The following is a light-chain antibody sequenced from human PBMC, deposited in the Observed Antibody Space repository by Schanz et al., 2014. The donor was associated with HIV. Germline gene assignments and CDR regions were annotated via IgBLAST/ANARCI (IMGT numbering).Light chain of an antibody. CDR1: SSNIGTGYD. CDR2: GYS. J-gene: IGLJ2*01. V-gene: IGLV1-40*01. Sequence: QSILAQPLSVSGAPGQRVTISCTGSSSNIGTGYDVHWYQVLPGIAPKLLIFGYSNRPSGVPDRFSGSKSGTSGSLAISGLQSEDEADYYCAAWDDNLNGVVFGGGTKLTVL. CDR3: AAWDDNLNGVV.